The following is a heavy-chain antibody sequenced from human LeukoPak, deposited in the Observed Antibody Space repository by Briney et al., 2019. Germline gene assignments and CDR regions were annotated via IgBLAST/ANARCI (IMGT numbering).Heavy chain of an antibody. CDR1: GFTFSSYA. D-gene: IGHD5-18*01. CDR2: ITASGGNT. V-gene: IGHV3-23*01. J-gene: IGHJ4*02. Sequence: GGSLRLSCAASGFTFSSYAMGWVRQAPGKGLEWVSAITASGGNTYYAHSVKGRFTISRDNSKNTRYLQVNSMRAEDTAVYYCAKGNGYSYGRYYFDYWGQGTLVTVSS. CDR3: AKGNGYSYGRYYFDY.